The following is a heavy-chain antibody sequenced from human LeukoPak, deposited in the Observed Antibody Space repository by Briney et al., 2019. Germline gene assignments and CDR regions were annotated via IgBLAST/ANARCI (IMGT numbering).Heavy chain of an antibody. D-gene: IGHD6-19*01. CDR2: IHYSGST. CDR3: AREGQWLADWFYP. Sequence: SETLSPTRTVSGGSISGFYRSRVRQPPGRGLEWIGYIHYSGSTNYNPSLKSRVTTSVDTSKNQFSLKLTSVTAADTAVYYCAREGQWLADWFYPWGQGTLFTVSS. CDR1: GGSISGFY. V-gene: IGHV4-59*01. J-gene: IGHJ5*02.